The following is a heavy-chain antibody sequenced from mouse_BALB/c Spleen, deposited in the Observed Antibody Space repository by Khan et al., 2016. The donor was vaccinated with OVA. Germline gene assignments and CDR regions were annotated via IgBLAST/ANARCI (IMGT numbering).Heavy chain of an antibody. Sequence: QVQLKESEAELAKPGASVKMSCKASGYTFTSYWMHWVKQRPGQGLEWIGYINPSTGYSEFNQKFKDKATLTADKSSSTAYMQLSSLTSDDSAVYYCANHGSSSAWFAYWGQGTLVTVSA. CDR3: ANHGSSSAWFAY. CDR2: INPSTGYS. CDR1: GYTFTSYW. V-gene: IGHV1-7*01. D-gene: IGHD1-1*01. J-gene: IGHJ3*01.